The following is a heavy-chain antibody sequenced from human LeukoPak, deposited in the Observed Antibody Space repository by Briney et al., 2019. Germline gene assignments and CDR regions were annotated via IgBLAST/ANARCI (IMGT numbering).Heavy chain of an antibody. Sequence: GGSLRLSCTVSGLTFSTYAMHWVRQAPGKGLEYVSAIGTNGISTYYADAVRDRFIISRDKSKNTLYLQMTSLRAEDTAVYYCVKGSQVVYSPAFDYWGQGTLVTSST. CDR1: GLTFSTYA. CDR2: IGTNGIST. CDR3: VKGSQVVYSPAFDY. J-gene: IGHJ4*02. D-gene: IGHD2-2*01. V-gene: IGHV3-64D*06.